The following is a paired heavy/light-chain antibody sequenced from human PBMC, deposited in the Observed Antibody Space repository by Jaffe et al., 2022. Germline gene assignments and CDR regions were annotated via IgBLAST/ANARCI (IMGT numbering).Light chain of an antibody. V-gene: IGKV1-39*01. CDR2: SAS. Sequence: DIQMTQSPSSLSASVGDRVTITCRASQTISNYLNWYQQKPGKAPKLLIYSASGLQSGVPSRFSGSGSGTDFTLTISSLQPEDFATYYCHQSYSLPLTFGGGSKVELK. CDR3: HQSYSLPLT. J-gene: IGKJ4*01. CDR1: QTISNY.
Heavy chain of an antibody. V-gene: IGHV3-23*01. CDR3: AKTFSGSYRSAFDI. Sequence: EVQLLESGGGLVQPGGSLRVSCAASGFIFSSYAMSWVRQAPGKGLEWVSTISGSGDTTYYADSVKGRFTISRDNSKNTLSLQMNSLRAEDTAVYYCAKTFSGSYRSAFDIWGQGTMVTVSS. CDR2: ISGSGDTT. J-gene: IGHJ3*02. CDR1: GFIFSSYA. D-gene: IGHD3-10*01.